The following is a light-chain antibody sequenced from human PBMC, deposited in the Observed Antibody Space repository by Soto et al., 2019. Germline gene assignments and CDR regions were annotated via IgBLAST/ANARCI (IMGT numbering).Light chain of an antibody. V-gene: IGKV1-27*01. CDR3: QKYTSAPFT. CDR1: QGISNN. J-gene: IGKJ3*01. Sequence: DIQMTQSPSSLSASLGDRVTITCRASQGISNNLAWYQQKPGQVPKLLIYAASTLQSGVPSRFSGSGSGTDFTLTISSLQPEDVATYYCQKYTSAPFTFGRGTKVDIK. CDR2: AAS.